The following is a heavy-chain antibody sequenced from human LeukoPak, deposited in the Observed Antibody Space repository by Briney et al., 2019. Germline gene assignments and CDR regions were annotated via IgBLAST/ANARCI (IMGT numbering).Heavy chain of an antibody. CDR3: ARDGVGFGELSPFDY. CDR1: GGSISSYY. D-gene: IGHD3-10*01. Sequence: SETLSLTCTVSGGSISSYYWSWIRQPPGKGLEWIGYIYYSGSTNYNPSLKSRVTISVDTSKNQFSLKLSSVTAADTAVYYCARDGVGFGELSPFDYWGQGTLVTVSS. J-gene: IGHJ4*02. V-gene: IGHV4-59*12. CDR2: IYYSGST.